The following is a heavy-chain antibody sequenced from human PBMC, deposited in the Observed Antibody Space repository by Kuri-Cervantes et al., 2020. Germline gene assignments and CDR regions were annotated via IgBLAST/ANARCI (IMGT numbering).Heavy chain of an antibody. D-gene: IGHD6-19*01. CDR2: IYHSGST. Sequence: SETLSLTCAVSGYSIGSGYYWGWIRQPPGKGLEWIGSIYHSGSTYYNPSLKSRVTISVDTSKNQFSLKLSSVTATDTAVYYCARSTRSSGLDNWGQGTLVTVSS. V-gene: IGHV4-38-2*01. CDR3: ARSTRSSGLDN. CDR1: GYSIGSGYY. J-gene: IGHJ4*02.